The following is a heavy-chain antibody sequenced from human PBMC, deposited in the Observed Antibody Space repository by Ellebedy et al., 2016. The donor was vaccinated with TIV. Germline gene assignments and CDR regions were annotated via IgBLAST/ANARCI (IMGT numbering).Heavy chain of an antibody. D-gene: IGHD3-9*01. V-gene: IGHV4-34*01. CDR2: INHSGST. CDR3: ARTYYDILTGSYYFDY. J-gene: IGHJ4*02. Sequence: SETLSLXCAVYGGSFSGYYWSWIRQPPGKGLEWIGEINHSGSTNYNPSLKSRVTISVDTSKNQFSLKLSSVTAADTAVYYCARTYYDILTGSYYFDYWGQGTLVTVSS. CDR1: GGSFSGYY.